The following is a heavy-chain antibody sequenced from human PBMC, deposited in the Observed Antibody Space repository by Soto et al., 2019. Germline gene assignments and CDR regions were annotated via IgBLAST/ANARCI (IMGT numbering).Heavy chain of an antibody. CDR3: ARDRRVLRYFAGSPGTFDY. CDR2: INAGNGNT. CDR1: GYTFTSYA. Sequence: GASVKVSCKASGYTFTSYAMHWVRQAPGQRLEWMGWINAGNGNTKYSQKFQGRVTITRDTSASTAYMELSSLRSEDTAVYYCARDRRVLRYFAGSPGTFDYWGQGTLVTVSS. V-gene: IGHV1-3*01. J-gene: IGHJ4*02. D-gene: IGHD3-9*01.